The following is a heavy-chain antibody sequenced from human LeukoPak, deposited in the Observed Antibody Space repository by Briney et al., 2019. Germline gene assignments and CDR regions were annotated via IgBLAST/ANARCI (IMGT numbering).Heavy chain of an antibody. J-gene: IGHJ6*02. CDR2: INTDGSNT. D-gene: IGHD1-26*01. CDR1: GFTFDYYW. Sequence: GGSLTLSWAASGFTFDYYWMHWVRQAPGKGLMWVSRINTDGSNTHYAGSVKGRFTISRDNAKNTLYLQMNSLRAEDTAVYYCARYSGEWPGAYYYGMDVWGQGTTVTVSS. CDR3: ARYSGEWPGAYYYGMDV. V-gene: IGHV3-74*01.